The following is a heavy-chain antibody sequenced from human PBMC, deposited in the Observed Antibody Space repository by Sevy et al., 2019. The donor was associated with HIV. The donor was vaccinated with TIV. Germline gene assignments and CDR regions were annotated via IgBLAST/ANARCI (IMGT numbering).Heavy chain of an antibody. CDR1: GFNLNTFG. D-gene: IGHD6-19*01. CDR2: IWYDGSNI. V-gene: IGHV3-33*01. CDR3: ARDDSSGWHKRFAY. J-gene: IGHJ4*02. Sequence: GGSLRLSCAASGFNLNTFGMHWVRQAPGKGLEWVAIIWYDGSNIKYANSVKGRFTISRDNSKNTLYLQMSSLRADDTAIYYCARDDSSGWHKRFAYWGQGTLVTVSS.